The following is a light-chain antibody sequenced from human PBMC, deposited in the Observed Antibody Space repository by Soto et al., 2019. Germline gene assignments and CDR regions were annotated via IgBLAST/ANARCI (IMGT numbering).Light chain of an antibody. CDR1: SSDVGGYNC. V-gene: IGLV2-8*01. Sequence: QSALTQPPSASGSPGQSVTISCTGTSSDVGGYNCVSWYQQHPGKTPKLMIYEVTKRPSGVPDRFSGSKSGNTASLTVSGLQAEDEADYYCSSCAGSTVKFGGGTKLTVL. CDR3: SSCAGSTVK. CDR2: EVT. J-gene: IGLJ2*01.